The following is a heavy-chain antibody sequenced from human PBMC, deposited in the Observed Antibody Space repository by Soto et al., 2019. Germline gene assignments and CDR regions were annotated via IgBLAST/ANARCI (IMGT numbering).Heavy chain of an antibody. CDR2: IYYSGST. CDR1: GGSISSYY. J-gene: IGHJ6*03. V-gene: IGHV4-59*08. Sequence: SETLSLTCTVSGGSISSYYWSWIRQPPGKGLEWIGYIYYSGSTNYNPSLKSRVTISVDTSKNQFSLKLSSVTAADTAVYYCARQVWHRDIVVVVAATLPYYYYMDVWGKGTTVTVSS. D-gene: IGHD2-15*01. CDR3: ARQVWHRDIVVVVAATLPYYYYMDV.